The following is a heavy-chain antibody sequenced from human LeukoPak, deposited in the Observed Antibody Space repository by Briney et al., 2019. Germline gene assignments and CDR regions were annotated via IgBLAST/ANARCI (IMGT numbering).Heavy chain of an antibody. CDR1: DISMNGYQ. J-gene: IGHJ4*02. V-gene: IGHV4-4*09. Sequence: SETPSLTSPISDISMNGYQWSWVRQSPEKKLEWIGCINTKGETSYNPSLKSRVTTSVDTSKSQFSLRLTSVTAVDTAVYYCATSIGPKIAAFDHLGQGAPVTVSS. D-gene: IGHD2-21*01. CDR2: INTKGET. CDR3: ATSIGPKIAAFDH.